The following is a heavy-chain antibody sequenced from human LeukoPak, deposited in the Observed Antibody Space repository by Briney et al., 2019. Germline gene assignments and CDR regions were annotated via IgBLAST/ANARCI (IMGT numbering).Heavy chain of an antibody. Sequence: GGSLRVCCAASGFTFSSYAMTWVRQAPGRGLEWVSASTGSGGTTYYADSVMGRFTISRDNSKNTLYLQMNSLRAEDAAVYYCAKVYGIAAAGIDYWGQGTLVTVSS. CDR2: STGSGGTT. CDR3: AKVYGIAAAGIDY. D-gene: IGHD6-13*01. CDR1: GFTFSSYA. J-gene: IGHJ4*02. V-gene: IGHV3-23*01.